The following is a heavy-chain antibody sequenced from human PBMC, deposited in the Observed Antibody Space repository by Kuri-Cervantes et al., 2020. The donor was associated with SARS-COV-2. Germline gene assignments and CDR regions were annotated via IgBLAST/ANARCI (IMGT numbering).Heavy chain of an antibody. Sequence: SVKVSCKASGYTFTSYGISWVRQAPGQGLEWMGRIIPIFGTANYAQKFQGRVTITADESTSTAYMELSSLRSEDTAVYYCARVPYSNYDWFDPWGQGTLVTVSS. CDR1: GYTFTSYG. CDR2: IIPIFGTA. J-gene: IGHJ5*02. CDR3: ARVPYSNYDWFDP. D-gene: IGHD4-11*01. V-gene: IGHV1-69*13.